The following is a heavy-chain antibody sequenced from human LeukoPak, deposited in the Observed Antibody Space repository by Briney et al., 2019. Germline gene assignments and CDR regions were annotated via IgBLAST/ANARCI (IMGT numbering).Heavy chain of an antibody. D-gene: IGHD6-13*01. CDR3: ARGSWYGIDYFDY. J-gene: IGHJ4*02. Sequence: GGSLRLSCAASGFTFSSYWMSWVRQAPGKGLEWVANIKQDGSEKYYVDSVKGRFTISRDNAKNSLYLQMNSLRAEDTAVYYCARGSWYGIDYFDYWGQGTLVTVSS. CDR2: IKQDGSEK. V-gene: IGHV3-7*01. CDR1: GFTFSSYW.